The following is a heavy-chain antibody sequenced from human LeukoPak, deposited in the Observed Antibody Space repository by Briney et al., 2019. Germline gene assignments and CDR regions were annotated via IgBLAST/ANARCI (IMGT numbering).Heavy chain of an antibody. V-gene: IGHV3-74*01. Sequence: GGSLRLSSAASGFTFSSYWMHWVRQAPGKGLVWVSRINSDGSSTSYADSVKGRFTISRDNAKNTLYLQMNSLRAEDTAVYYCARGDGSSWYSFDYWGQGTLVTVSS. CDR3: ARGDGSSWYSFDY. J-gene: IGHJ4*02. D-gene: IGHD6-13*01. CDR2: INSDGSST. CDR1: GFTFSSYW.